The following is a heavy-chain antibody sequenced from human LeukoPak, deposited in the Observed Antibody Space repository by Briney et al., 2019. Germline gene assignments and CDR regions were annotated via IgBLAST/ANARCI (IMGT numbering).Heavy chain of an antibody. V-gene: IGHV3-20*04. CDR3: ARDQFGVIIVTSQYYFDY. J-gene: IGHJ4*02. D-gene: IGHD3-3*01. Sequence: GGSLRLSCAASGFTFDDYGMSWVRHAPGKGLEWVSGINWNGGSTEYADSVKGRFTISRDNAKNSLYLQMNSLRAEDTALYYCARDQFGVIIVTSQYYFDYWGQGTLVTVSS. CDR2: INWNGGST. CDR1: GFTFDDYG.